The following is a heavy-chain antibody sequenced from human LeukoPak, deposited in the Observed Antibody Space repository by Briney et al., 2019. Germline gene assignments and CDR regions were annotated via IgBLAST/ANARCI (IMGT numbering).Heavy chain of an antibody. Sequence: SETLSLTCTVSGGSISSYYWTWIRQPPGKGLEWIGYIYYSGSTNYNPSLKSRVTISADTSKNQFSLKLTSVTAADTAVYYCARGVNSGYFDYCGQGTLVTVSS. CDR1: GGSISSYY. V-gene: IGHV4-59*01. CDR3: ARGVNSGYFDY. CDR2: IYYSGST. J-gene: IGHJ4*02. D-gene: IGHD1-26*01.